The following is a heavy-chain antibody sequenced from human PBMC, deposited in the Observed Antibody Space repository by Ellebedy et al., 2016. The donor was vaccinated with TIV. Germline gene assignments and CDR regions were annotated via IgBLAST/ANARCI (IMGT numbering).Heavy chain of an antibody. CDR2: INHRGST. Sequence: SETLSLTCAVYGASFSDYYWTWIRQPPGKGLEWLGEINHRGSTSYNPSLKSRVSISVDTSKNQFFLKLSSATAADTAVYYRARGDQFCTGGSCLALWGQGTLVAVSS. CDR3: ARGDQFCTGGSCLAL. D-gene: IGHD2-15*01. CDR1: GASFSDYY. J-gene: IGHJ4*02. V-gene: IGHV4-34*01.